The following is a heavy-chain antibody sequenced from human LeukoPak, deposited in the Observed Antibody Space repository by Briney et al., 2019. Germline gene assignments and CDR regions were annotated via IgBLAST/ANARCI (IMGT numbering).Heavy chain of an antibody. CDR3: ARDNPDYSNNWWFDP. CDR1: GLTFSTYS. V-gene: IGHV3-21*01. D-gene: IGHD4-11*01. CDR2: ITSRSSYK. J-gene: IGHJ5*02. Sequence: GGSLRLSCEASGLTFSTYSMNWVRQAPGKGLEWVSSITSRSSYKYYADSVKGRFTISRDDAKNSLYLQMNSLRVEDTAVYYCARDNPDYSNNWWFDPWGQGTLVTVSS.